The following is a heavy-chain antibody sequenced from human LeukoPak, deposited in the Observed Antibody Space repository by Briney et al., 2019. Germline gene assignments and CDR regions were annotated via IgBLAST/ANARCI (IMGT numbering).Heavy chain of an antibody. Sequence: SQTLSLTCTVSGGSISSGVYYWSWIRQHPGKGLEWIGYVYYSGSTYSNPSLKSRLTMSVDISKNQFSLKLSSVTAADTAVYYCARGVKGLRGAFDIWGQGTMVTVSS. D-gene: IGHD3-10*01. J-gene: IGHJ3*02. CDR2: VYYSGST. CDR3: ARGVKGLRGAFDI. V-gene: IGHV4-31*03. CDR1: GGSISSGVYY.